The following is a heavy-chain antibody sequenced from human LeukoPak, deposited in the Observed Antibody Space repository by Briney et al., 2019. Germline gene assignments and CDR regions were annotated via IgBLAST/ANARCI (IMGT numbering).Heavy chain of an antibody. J-gene: IGHJ5*02. CDR3: SRGGANDL. CDR1: GGSITSDY. Sequence: PSETLSLTCTVVGGSITSDYWSWIRQPAGKGLEWIGRIFTSGSTAHNPSLKSRVTMSLDTSKNQFFLKLSSVTAADTAAYFCSRGGANDLWGQGTLVTVSS. CDR2: IFTSGST. V-gene: IGHV4-4*07. D-gene: IGHD4/OR15-4a*01.